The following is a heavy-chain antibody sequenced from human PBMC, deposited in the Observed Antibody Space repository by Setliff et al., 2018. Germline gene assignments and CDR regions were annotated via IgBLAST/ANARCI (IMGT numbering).Heavy chain of an antibody. CDR2: ISSSGSTI. V-gene: IGHV3-48*04. D-gene: IGHD3-3*01. Sequence: HPGGSLRLSCAASGFTFRKYWMNWVRQAPGKGLEWVSYISSSGSTIYYADSVKGRFTISRDNAENSLYLQMNSLRGEDTAVYYCVRDAHYSFWSGNRYYFDYWGRGTLVTVSS. J-gene: IGHJ4*02. CDR1: GFTFRKYW. CDR3: VRDAHYSFWSGNRYYFDY.